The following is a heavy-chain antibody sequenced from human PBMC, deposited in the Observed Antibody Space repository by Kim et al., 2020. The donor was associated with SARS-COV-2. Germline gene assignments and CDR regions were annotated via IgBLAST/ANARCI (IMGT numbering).Heavy chain of an antibody. J-gene: IGHJ4*02. CDR2: ISYDGSNK. CDR1: GFTFSSYA. CDR3: ARGGSRHYYDPTDY. D-gene: IGHD3-22*01. Sequence: GGSLRLSCAASGFTFSSYAMHWVRQAPGKGLEWVAVISYDGSNKYYADSVKGRFTISRDNSKNTLYLQMNSLRAEDTAVYYCARGGSRHYYDPTDYWGQGTLVTVSS. V-gene: IGHV3-30*04.